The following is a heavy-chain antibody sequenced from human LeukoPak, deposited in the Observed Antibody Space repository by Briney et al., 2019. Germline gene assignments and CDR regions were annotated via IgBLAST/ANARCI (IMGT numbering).Heavy chain of an antibody. CDR2: IYASGTT. D-gene: IGHD5-12*01. J-gene: IGHJ5*02. Sequence: SETLSLTCTVSGGSINDYYWSWIRQPAGKELEWIGCIYASGTTRFNPSLKSRVNMSVDTTKNQFSLKLSSATAADTAVYFCARGMAAAYDYNWFDPWGQGILVTVSS. CDR3: ARGMAAAYDYNWFDP. V-gene: IGHV4-4*07. CDR1: GGSINDYY.